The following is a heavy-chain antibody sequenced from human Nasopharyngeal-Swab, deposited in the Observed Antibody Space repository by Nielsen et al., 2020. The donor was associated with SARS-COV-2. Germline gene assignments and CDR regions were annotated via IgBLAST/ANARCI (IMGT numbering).Heavy chain of an antibody. V-gene: IGHV3-66*01. CDR3: ARATFADWYFDL. CDR1: GFTVSSNY. J-gene: IGHJ2*01. Sequence: SCAASGFTVSSNYMSWVRQAPGKGLEWVSVIYSGGSTYYADSVKGRFTISRDNSKNTLYLQMNSLRAEDTAVYYCARATFADWYFDLWGRGTLVTVSS. CDR2: IYSGGST. D-gene: IGHD2/OR15-2a*01.